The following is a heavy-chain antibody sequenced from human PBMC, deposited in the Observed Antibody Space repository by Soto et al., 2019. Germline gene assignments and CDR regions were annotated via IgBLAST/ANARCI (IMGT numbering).Heavy chain of an antibody. CDR2: IYYSGST. Sequence: QVQLQESGPGLVKPSETLSLTCTVSVSGGSVSTGVHYWSWIRQPPGKGLEWIGYIYYSGSTNYYPSFMSRVTLSVDTSKNQFSLKLTSVTAADTAVYYCARGYYTSWYWFDRWGRGTQVTVSS. CDR1: GGSVSTGVHY. D-gene: IGHD6-13*01. J-gene: IGHJ2*01. V-gene: IGHV4-61*08. CDR3: ARGYYTSWYWFDR.